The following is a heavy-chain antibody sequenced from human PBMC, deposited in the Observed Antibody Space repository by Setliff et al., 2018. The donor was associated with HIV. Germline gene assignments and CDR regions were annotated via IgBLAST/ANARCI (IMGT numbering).Heavy chain of an antibody. Sequence: GGSLRLSCVASGFTFSGDWMNWVRKAPGKGLEWVANIKRDGSEKRYMDSVKGRFPISRDNAKNSLYLQMNSLREEDTAVYYCGRYNWNPLGYRFDYWGQGTLVTVSS. CDR1: GFTFSGDW. CDR2: IKRDGSEK. J-gene: IGHJ4*02. CDR3: GRYNWNPLGYRFDY. V-gene: IGHV3-7*03. D-gene: IGHD1-20*01.